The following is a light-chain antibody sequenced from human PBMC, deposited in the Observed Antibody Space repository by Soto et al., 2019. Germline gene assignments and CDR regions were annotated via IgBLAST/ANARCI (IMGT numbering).Light chain of an antibody. CDR2: GAS. Sequence: EVVMTQSAGTLSLSPGERATLSWRASQSVSSSYLAWYQQKNGQAPRLLIYGASSRATGIPDRFSGSGYGTDFTLTISRLETEDFAVYYCQQYGSSPQTFGQGTKVDIK. J-gene: IGKJ1*01. V-gene: IGKV3-20*01. CDR1: QSVSSSY. CDR3: QQYGSSPQT.